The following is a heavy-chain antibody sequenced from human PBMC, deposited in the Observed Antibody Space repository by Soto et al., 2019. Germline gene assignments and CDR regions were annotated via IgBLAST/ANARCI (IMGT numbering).Heavy chain of an antibody. Sequence: GGSLRLSCAAAGVAFSTYAMTWVRQPPGKGLEWVSDISGSGSSSYYAASVTGRFTISRDNSKNTLFLQMNGLRAEDTAVYYCPKVTKRAAAGRYEYYKYGMDVWGQGTTVTAP. J-gene: IGHJ6*02. CDR2: ISGSGSSS. D-gene: IGHD6-13*01. CDR1: GVAFSTYA. CDR3: PKVTKRAAAGRYEYYKYGMDV. V-gene: IGHV3-23*01.